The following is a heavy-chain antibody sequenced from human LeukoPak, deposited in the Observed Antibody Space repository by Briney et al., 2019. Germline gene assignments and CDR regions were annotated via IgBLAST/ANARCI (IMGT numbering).Heavy chain of an antibody. CDR2: INERGSST. D-gene: IGHD5-12*01. CDR3: ARGRLVATSKAVAIDY. Sequence: GGSLRLSCAASGFTFSNSWLHWVRQAPGKGLVWVSRINERGSSTSYADSVKGRFTISRDYAKNTLYLQMNNLRADDTAVYYCARGRLVATSKAVAIDYWGQGTLVTVSS. V-gene: IGHV3-74*01. J-gene: IGHJ4*02. CDR1: GFTFSNSW.